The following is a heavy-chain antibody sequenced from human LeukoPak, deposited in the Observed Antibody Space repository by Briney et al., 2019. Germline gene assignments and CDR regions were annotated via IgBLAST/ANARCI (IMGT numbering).Heavy chain of an antibody. CDR2: IKQDGSEK. CDR3: ARGDYYDSSGYDALDY. D-gene: IGHD3-22*01. Sequence: QAGGSLRLSCAASGFTFSSYWMSCVRQAPGKGLEWVANIKQDGSEKYYVGSVKGRFTISRDNAKNSLYLQMNSLRAEDTAVYYCARGDYYDSSGYDALDYWGQGTLVTVSS. J-gene: IGHJ4*02. V-gene: IGHV3-7*04. CDR1: GFTFSSYW.